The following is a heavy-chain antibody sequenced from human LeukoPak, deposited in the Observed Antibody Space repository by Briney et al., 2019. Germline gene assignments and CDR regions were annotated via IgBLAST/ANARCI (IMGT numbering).Heavy chain of an antibody. CDR2: IIPIFGIA. J-gene: IGHJ6*02. CDR3: ARGYDPLGMDV. CDR1: GGTFSSYA. Sequence: GASVEVSCKASGGTFSSYAISWVRQAPGQGLEWMGRIIPIFGIANYAQKFQGRVTITADKSTSTAYMELSSLRSEDTAVYYCARGYDPLGMDVWGQGTTVTVSS. D-gene: IGHD3-3*01. V-gene: IGHV1-69*04.